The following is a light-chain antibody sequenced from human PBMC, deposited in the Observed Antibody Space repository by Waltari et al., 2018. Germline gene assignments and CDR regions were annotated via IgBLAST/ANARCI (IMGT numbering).Light chain of an antibody. J-gene: IGLJ2*01. Sequence: QLVLTQSPSASASLGASVKLTCTLSSGHSSSAIAWHQQQPEKGPRYLMKLNRDGSHSKGDGIPDRFSGSSSGAERYLTISSLQSEDGADYYCQTWGTGIRVFGGGTKLTVL. V-gene: IGLV4-69*01. CDR2: LNRDGSH. CDR3: QTWGTGIRV. CDR1: SGHSSSA.